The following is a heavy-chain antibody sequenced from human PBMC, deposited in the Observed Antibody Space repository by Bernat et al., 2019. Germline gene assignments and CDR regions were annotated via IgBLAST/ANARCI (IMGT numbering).Heavy chain of an antibody. CDR1: GFTFNKAW. CDR2: IKSESDGGTS. V-gene: IGHV3-15*01. J-gene: IGHJ4*02. D-gene: IGHD4-17*01. CDR3: STPLFKTTNY. Sequence: EVQLVESGGGLVKPGGSLRLSCAASGFTFNKAWMNWVRQAPGKGLEWVGRIKSESDGGTSDFAAAVKGRFTISRDDSKNTLYLHMSSLRSEDTAVYYCSTPLFKTTNYWGQGTLVTVSS.